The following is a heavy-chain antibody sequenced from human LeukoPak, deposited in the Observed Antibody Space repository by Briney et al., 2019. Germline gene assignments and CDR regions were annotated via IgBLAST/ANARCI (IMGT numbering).Heavy chain of an antibody. CDR2: IGSTET. Sequence: PGGSLTLSCAASGFTFNTYAMTWVRRVPGKGPEWVATIGSTETYYAGSVKGRFTISRDDSKNTVFLQMDSLRAEDTAVYYCARDYVSHNGVYDCFEFWGQGTQVTVS. J-gene: IGHJ4*02. V-gene: IGHV3-23*01. CDR1: GFTFNTYA. CDR3: ARDYVSHNGVYDCFEF. D-gene: IGHD3-16*01.